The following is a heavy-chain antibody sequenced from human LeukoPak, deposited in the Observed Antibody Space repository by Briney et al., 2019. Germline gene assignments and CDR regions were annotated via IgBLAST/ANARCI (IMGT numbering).Heavy chain of an antibody. V-gene: IGHV4-39*07. CDR3: ARGRDDLDY. J-gene: IGHJ4*02. CDR2: VSQSGNT. CDR1: GGSITSSDHY. Sequence: SETLSLTCTLSGGSITSSDHYWVWIRQSPGKGLEWIGSVSQSGNTYYKSSLKSRVTISVDTSKNQFSLKLSSVTAADTAVYYCARGRDDLDYWGQGTLVTVSS.